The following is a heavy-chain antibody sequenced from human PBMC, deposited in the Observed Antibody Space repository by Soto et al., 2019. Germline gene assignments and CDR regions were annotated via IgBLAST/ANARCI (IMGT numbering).Heavy chain of an antibody. CDR3: ARVKGSGYHNWFDP. CDR2: ISAYNGNT. CDR1: GGTFSSYG. Sequence: ASVKVSCKASGGTFSSYGISWVRQAPGQGLEWMGWISAYNGNTNYAQKLQGRVTMTTDTSTSTAYTELRSLRSDDTAVYYCARVKGSGYHNWFDPWGQGTLVTVSS. J-gene: IGHJ5*02. D-gene: IGHD3-22*01. V-gene: IGHV1-18*01.